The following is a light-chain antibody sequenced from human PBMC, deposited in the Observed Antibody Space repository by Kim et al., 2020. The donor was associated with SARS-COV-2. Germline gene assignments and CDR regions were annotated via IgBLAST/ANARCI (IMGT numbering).Light chain of an antibody. Sequence: TLTCTLSSGYSNYKVDWYQQRPGKGPRFVMRVGTGGIVGSKGDGIPDRFSVLGSGPNRYLTIKNIQEEDESDYHCGADHGSGSNWVFGGGTQLTVL. CDR1: SGYSNYK. CDR2: VGTGGIVG. J-gene: IGLJ2*01. CDR3: GADHGSGSNWV. V-gene: IGLV9-49*01.